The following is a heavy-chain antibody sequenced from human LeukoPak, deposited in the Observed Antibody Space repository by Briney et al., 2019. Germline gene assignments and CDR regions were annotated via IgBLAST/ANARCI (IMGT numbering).Heavy chain of an antibody. J-gene: IGHJ5*02. CDR2: IKDDGSEK. CDR3: ARGRLSPDP. CDR1: GFTLRSYW. Sequence: GGSLRLSCAASGFTLRSYWMSWVRQAPGKGLEWVASIKDDGSEKYCVDSVKGRFTISRDNAKNSLYLQMNSLRAEDTAVYYCARGRLSPDPWGQGTLVTVSS. V-gene: IGHV3-7*01. D-gene: IGHD6-6*01.